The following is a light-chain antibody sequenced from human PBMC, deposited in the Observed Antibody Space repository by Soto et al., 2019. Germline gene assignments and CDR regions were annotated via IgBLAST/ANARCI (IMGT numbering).Light chain of an antibody. CDR3: QQYNSSPK. J-gene: IGKJ1*01. Sequence: DIQMTQSPSTLSASVGDRVTITCRASQSISSWLAWYQQKPGKAPKLLIYKASSLESGVPSRFSGSGSGTECTLTISSLQPDDFATYLCQQYNSSPKFGQGNKLEIK. CDR2: KAS. CDR1: QSISSW. V-gene: IGKV1-5*03.